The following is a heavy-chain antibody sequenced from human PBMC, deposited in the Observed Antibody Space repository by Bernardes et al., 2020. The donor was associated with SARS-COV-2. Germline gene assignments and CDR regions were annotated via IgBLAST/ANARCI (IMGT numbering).Heavy chain of an antibody. V-gene: IGHV2-5*02. CDR2: IYWDDDK. CDR1: GFSLSTSGVG. J-gene: IGHJ5*02. Sequence: SGPTLVKPTQTLTLTCTFSGFSLSTSGVGVGWIRQPPGKALEWLALIYWDDDKRYSPSLKSRLTITKDTSKNQVVLTLTNMDPVDTATYYWAHRLPGFSSGWFDPWGQGTLVTVSS. D-gene: IGHD6-19*01. CDR3: AHRLPGFSSGWFDP.